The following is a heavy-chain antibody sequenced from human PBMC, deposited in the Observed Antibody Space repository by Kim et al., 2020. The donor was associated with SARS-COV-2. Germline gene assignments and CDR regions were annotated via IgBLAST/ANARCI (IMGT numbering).Heavy chain of an antibody. CDR1: GFTFSSYA. Sequence: GGSLRLSCAASGFTFSSYAMHWVRQAPGKGLEWVAVISYDGSNKYYADSVKGRFTISRDNSKNTLYLQMNSLRAEDTAVYYCARDRWGSGYFGYYFDYWGQGTLVTVSS. D-gene: IGHD3-22*01. V-gene: IGHV3-30*04. J-gene: IGHJ4*02. CDR2: ISYDGSNK. CDR3: ARDRWGSGYFGYYFDY.